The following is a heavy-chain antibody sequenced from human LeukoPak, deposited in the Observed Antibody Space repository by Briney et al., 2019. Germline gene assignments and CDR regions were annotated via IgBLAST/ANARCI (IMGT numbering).Heavy chain of an antibody. CDR2: VYYDGSS. D-gene: IGHD3-9*01. V-gene: IGHV4-39*01. CDR1: GGSISSGSYY. J-gene: IGHJ4*02. CDR3: TSQPLYYDLLIGYYPHFDS. Sequence: PSETLSLTCTVSGGSISSGSYYWGWIRQPPGKGLEWIGSVYYDGSSYYSPSLKSRVTLSVDTSKSQFSLELRSVTAADTAVYYCTSQPLYYDLLIGYYPHFDSWGQGALVTVSS.